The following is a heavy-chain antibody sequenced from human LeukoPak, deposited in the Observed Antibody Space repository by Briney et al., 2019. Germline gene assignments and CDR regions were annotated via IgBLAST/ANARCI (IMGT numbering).Heavy chain of an antibody. D-gene: IGHD3-10*01. J-gene: IGHJ5*02. CDR2: IYATGST. CDR3: ARHGSARSPLGP. CDR1: GGSISSYY. V-gene: IGHV4-4*09. Sequence: SETLSLTCTVSGGSISSYYWSWIRQPPGKGLEWIGYIYATGSTNYNPSLKSRVTIPVDTSKNQFSLNLRSVTAADTAVYYCARHGSARSPLGPWGQGTLVTVSS.